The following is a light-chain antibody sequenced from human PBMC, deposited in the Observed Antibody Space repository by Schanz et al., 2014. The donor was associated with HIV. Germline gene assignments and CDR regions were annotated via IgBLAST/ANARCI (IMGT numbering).Light chain of an antibody. CDR2: ATS. CDR1: QGISSY. V-gene: IGKV1-9*01. CDR3: QQSYSATPYT. J-gene: IGKJ2*01. Sequence: IQLTQSPSSLSASVGDRVTLTCRASQGISSYLAWYQQKPGKAPNLLIFATSTLQSGVPSRFSGSGSGTHFTLTITSLQFEDFATYYCQQSYSATPYTFGLGTKVEI.